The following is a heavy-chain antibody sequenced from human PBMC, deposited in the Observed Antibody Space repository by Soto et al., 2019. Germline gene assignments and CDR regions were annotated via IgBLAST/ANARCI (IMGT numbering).Heavy chain of an antibody. CDR3: VREIVPAGSHFYYGLDV. D-gene: IGHD2-2*01. Sequence: LRLSCAASGFTFSTYDMHWDRQATGKGLEWVSAIDTVGDTWYAGSVKGRFTISRENAKNSLYLQMDSLRAGDTAVYYCVREIVPAGSHFYYGLDVWGQGTTVTVSS. CDR1: GFTFSTYD. CDR2: IDTVGDT. V-gene: IGHV3-13*01. J-gene: IGHJ6*02.